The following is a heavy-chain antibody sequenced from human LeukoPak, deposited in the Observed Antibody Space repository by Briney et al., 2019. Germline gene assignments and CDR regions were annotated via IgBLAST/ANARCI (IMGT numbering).Heavy chain of an antibody. J-gene: IGHJ4*02. V-gene: IGHV4-34*01. D-gene: IGHD3-22*01. CDR1: GGSFSGYY. Sequence: SETLSLTCAFYGGSFSGYYWSWIRQPPGKGLEGIREINHSGSTNYNPFLKTRDTLSRGTSTNQFSLTPSSVPAADTAVYCCAVRHYDSSGSQVATFDYWGQGPLVAVSS. CDR2: INHSGST. CDR3: AVRHYDSSGSQVATFDY.